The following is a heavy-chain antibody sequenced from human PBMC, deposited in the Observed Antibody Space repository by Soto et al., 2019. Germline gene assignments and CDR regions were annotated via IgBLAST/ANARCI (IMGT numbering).Heavy chain of an antibody. Sequence: PGGSLRLSCATSGFTFSSYWMHWVRQTPGKGLVWVSRINSDGSSITYADSVKGRFTISRDNAENTLYLQMNSLRAEDTAVYYCARVLQGGGAATFDYWGRGTLVTVSS. V-gene: IGHV3-74*01. J-gene: IGHJ4*02. CDR3: ARVLQGGGAATFDY. CDR1: GFTFSSYW. CDR2: INSDGSSI. D-gene: IGHD2-15*01.